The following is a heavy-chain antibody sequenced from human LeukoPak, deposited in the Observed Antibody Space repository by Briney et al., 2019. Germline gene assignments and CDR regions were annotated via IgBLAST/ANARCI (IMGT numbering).Heavy chain of an antibody. V-gene: IGHV3-48*02. D-gene: IGHD6-13*01. Sequence: GGSLRLSCAASGFTFSSYSMNWVTQAPGKGLEWVSYISSSSSTIYYADSVKGRFTISRDNAKNTLYLQMNSLRDEDTAVYYRASGGSSSWYENWFDPWGQGTLVTVSS. CDR2: ISSSSSTI. J-gene: IGHJ5*02. CDR3: ASGGSSSWYENWFDP. CDR1: GFTFSSYS.